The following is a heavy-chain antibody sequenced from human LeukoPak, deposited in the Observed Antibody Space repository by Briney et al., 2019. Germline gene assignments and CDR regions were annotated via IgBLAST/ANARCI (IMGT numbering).Heavy chain of an antibody. CDR1: GFTFSSYG. CDR3: AKVWRYSYGYLDY. Sequence: GGSLRLSCAASGFTFSSYGIHWVRQAPGKGLEWVSAISGSGGSTYYADSVKGRFTISRDNSKNTLYLQMNSLRAEDTAVYYCAKVWRYSYGYLDYWGQGTLVTVSS. CDR2: ISGSGGST. V-gene: IGHV3-23*01. J-gene: IGHJ4*02. D-gene: IGHD5-18*01.